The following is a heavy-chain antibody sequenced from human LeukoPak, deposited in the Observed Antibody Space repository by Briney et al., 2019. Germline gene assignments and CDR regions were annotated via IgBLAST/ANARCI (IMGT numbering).Heavy chain of an antibody. CDR1: GGSISSSSYY. D-gene: IGHD3-3*01. J-gene: IGHJ4*02. CDR3: ARRKVGYYSRYFDY. V-gene: IGHV4-39*07. CDR2: IYYSGST. Sequence: SETLSLTCTVSGGSISSSSYYWDWIRQPPGKGLEWIGSIYYSGSTYYNPSLKSRVTISVDTSKNQFSLKLSSVTAADTAVYYCARRKVGYYSRYFDYWGQGTLVTVSS.